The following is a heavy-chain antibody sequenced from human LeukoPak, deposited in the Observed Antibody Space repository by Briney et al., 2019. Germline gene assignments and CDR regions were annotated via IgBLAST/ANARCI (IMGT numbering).Heavy chain of an antibody. D-gene: IGHD3-22*01. J-gene: IGHJ5*02. CDR1: GFTFSSYS. V-gene: IGHV3-48*04. Sequence: GGSLRLSCAASGFTFSSYSMNWVRQAPGKGLEWVSSISSSGSTIYYADSVKGRFTISRDNAKNSLYLQMNSLRAEDTAVYYCARVDTSGFYPWGQGTLVTVSS. CDR2: ISSSGSTI. CDR3: ARVDTSGFYP.